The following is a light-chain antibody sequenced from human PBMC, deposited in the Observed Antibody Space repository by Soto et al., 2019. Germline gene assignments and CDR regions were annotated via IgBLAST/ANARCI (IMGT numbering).Light chain of an antibody. V-gene: IGKV3-20*01. CDR3: QQYGSSPGT. CDR1: QTASSGY. J-gene: IGKJ1*01. CDR2: GAS. Sequence: EVVLTQSPGTLSLSPGERATLSCRASQTASSGYLAWYQQKPGQAPRLLIYGASSRATGIPDRFSGRGSGTDFILTISRLEPEDFAVYYCQQYGSSPGTFGQGTKVEIK.